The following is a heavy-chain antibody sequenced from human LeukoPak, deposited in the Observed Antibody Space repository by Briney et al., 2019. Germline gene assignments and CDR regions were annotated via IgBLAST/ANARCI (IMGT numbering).Heavy chain of an antibody. CDR1: GFTFSSYW. CDR3: ARVGQAGYVGYPLDY. D-gene: IGHD5-12*01. Sequence: GGSLRLSCAASGFTFSSYWMHWVRQAPGKGLMWVSRINSDGSSTSYADSVKGRFTISRDNAENMLYLQMNSLRAEDTAVFYCARVGQAGYVGYPLDYRGQGTLVTVSS. J-gene: IGHJ4*02. CDR2: INSDGSST. V-gene: IGHV3-74*01.